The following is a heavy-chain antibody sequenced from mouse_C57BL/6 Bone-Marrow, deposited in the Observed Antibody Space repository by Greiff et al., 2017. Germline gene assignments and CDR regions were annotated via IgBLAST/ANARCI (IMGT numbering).Heavy chain of an antibody. CDR2: INYDGSST. Sequence: EVKVVESEGGLVQPGSSMKLSCTASGFTFSDYYMAWVRQVPEKGLEWVANINYDGSSTYYLDSLKSRFIISRDNAKNILYLQMSSLKSEDTATYYCARGGGYGSSLGFAYWGQGTLVTVSA. D-gene: IGHD1-1*01. V-gene: IGHV5-16*01. J-gene: IGHJ3*01. CDR1: GFTFSDYY. CDR3: ARGGGYGSSLGFAY.